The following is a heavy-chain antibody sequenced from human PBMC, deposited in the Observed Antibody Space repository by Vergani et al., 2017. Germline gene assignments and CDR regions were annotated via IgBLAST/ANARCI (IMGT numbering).Heavy chain of an antibody. CDR1: GFTFSNAW. CDR2: IKSKTDGGTT. D-gene: IGHD3-3*01. CDR3: TTAFLPLEGFDP. Sequence: EVQLVESGGGLVKPGGSLRLSCAASGFTFSNAWMSWVRQAPGNGLEWVGRIKSKTDGGTTDYAAPVKGRFTISRDDSKNTLYLQMNSLKTEDTAVYYCTTAFLPLEGFDPWGQGTLVTVSS. V-gene: IGHV3-15*01. J-gene: IGHJ5*02.